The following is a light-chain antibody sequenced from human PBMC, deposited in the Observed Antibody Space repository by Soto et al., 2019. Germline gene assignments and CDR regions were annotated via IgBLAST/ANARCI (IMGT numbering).Light chain of an antibody. CDR3: ATWDDSLDGGL. J-gene: IGLJ7*01. V-gene: IGLV1-44*01. Sequence: QSVLTQPPSVSGTPGQGVSISCSGSSSNIGSKTVIWYQHLPGTAPKLLIYGDSQRPLGVPGRFSGSKSGTSAYLAISGLQSEDEAEYYCATWDDSLDGGLFGGGTQLTVL. CDR2: GDS. CDR1: SSNIGSKT.